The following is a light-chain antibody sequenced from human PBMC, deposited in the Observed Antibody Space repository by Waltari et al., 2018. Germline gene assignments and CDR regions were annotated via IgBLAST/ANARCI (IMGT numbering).Light chain of an antibody. J-gene: IGLJ1*01. CDR3: SSHTSSSTPYV. Sequence: QSALTQPASVSGSPGQSITISCTGTSSDVGGYNYVSWYQQHPGKAPKLMIYEVSKRPSGVSKRFSGSKSGNTASLTISGLQPEDEADYYCSSHTSSSTPYVFGTGTKVTVL. CDR1: SSDVGGYNY. V-gene: IGLV2-14*01. CDR2: EVS.